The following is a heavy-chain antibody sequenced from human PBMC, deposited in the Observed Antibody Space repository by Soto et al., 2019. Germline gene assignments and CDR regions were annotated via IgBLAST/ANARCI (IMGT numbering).Heavy chain of an antibody. Sequence: QVQLVQSGAEVKKPGASVKVSCKASGYTFTSYGISWVRQAPGQGLEWMGWISAYNGNTNYAQKLQGRVTMTTDTSTSTAYRELRSLRSDDTAVYYCARAPLMAAASWYFDLWGRGTLVTVSS. V-gene: IGHV1-18*01. CDR2: ISAYNGNT. CDR3: ARAPLMAAASWYFDL. CDR1: GYTFTSYG. D-gene: IGHD6-13*01. J-gene: IGHJ2*01.